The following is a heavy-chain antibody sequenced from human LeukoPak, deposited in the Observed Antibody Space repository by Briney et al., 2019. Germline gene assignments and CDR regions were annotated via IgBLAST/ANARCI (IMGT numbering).Heavy chain of an antibody. V-gene: IGHV4-34*01. CDR1: GGSFSGYY. CDR3: ARRLQQWLVRWFDP. D-gene: IGHD6-19*01. J-gene: IGHJ5*02. Sequence: PSETLSLTCAVYGGSFSGYYWSWIRQPPGKGLEWIGEINHSGSTNYDPSLKSRVTISVDTSKNQFSLKLSSVTAADTAVYYCARRLQQWLVRWFDPWGQGTLVTVSS. CDR2: INHSGST.